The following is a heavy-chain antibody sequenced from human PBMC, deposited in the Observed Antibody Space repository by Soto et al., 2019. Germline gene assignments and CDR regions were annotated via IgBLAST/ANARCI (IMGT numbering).Heavy chain of an antibody. CDR3: ASRIRYCSSTSCSSGVGDDP. J-gene: IGHJ5*02. Sequence: GESLKISCKGSGYSFTSYWISWVRQMPGKGLEWMGRIDPSDSYTNYSPSFQGHVTISADKSISTAYLQWSSLKASDTAMYYCASRIRYCSSTSCSSGVGDDPWGQGTLVT. D-gene: IGHD2-2*01. V-gene: IGHV5-10-1*01. CDR1: GYSFTSYW. CDR2: IDPSDSYT.